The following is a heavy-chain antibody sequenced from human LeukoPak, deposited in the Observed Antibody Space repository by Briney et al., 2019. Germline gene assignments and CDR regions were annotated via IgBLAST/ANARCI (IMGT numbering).Heavy chain of an antibody. V-gene: IGHV3-23*01. CDR2: ISPTGATT. J-gene: IGHJ3*01. D-gene: IGHD1-26*01. CDR1: GFMFSSSA. CDR3: AKGRGRARSGAPSGFDV. Sequence: GGSLRLSCATSGFMFSSSAMSWVRQAPGKGLEWVSGISPTGATTYDAKSVRGRFTISRDNSNNKLYLEMNSLRVDDTAIYYCAKGRGRARSGAPSGFDVWGQGTMVTVSS.